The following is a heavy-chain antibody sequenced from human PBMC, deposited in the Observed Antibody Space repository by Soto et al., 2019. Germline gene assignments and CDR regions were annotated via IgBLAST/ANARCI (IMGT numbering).Heavy chain of an antibody. V-gene: IGHV3-48*01. CDR2: IGLGSSTK. J-gene: IGHJ3*01. CDR1: GFTFRNYG. CDR3: ARDQLYYNDISGRPLNAFDV. D-gene: IGHD3-22*01. Sequence: EVDLVESGGGLVQSGGSLRLSCAASGFTFRNYGMNWVRQAPGKGLEWVSYIGLGSSTKYYADSVEGRFTISRDNVKNSLYLQMNSLRAEDTAVYYCARDQLYYNDISGRPLNAFDVWGQGTMVTVSS.